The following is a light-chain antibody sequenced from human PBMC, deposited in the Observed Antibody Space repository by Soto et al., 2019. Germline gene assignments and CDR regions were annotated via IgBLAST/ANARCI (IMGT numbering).Light chain of an antibody. CDR1: QSIRHY. Sequence: DIQMTQSPSSLSASVGDRVTITCRASQSIRHYLIWYQQKPAKAPNLLIYAASSLQSEVPSRCSGRGSGTDLTLTISSLQPEYFGTCHGQQSYSTPRTFGQGTKLEIK. J-gene: IGKJ1*01. V-gene: IGKV1-39*01. CDR2: AAS. CDR3: QQSYSTPRT.